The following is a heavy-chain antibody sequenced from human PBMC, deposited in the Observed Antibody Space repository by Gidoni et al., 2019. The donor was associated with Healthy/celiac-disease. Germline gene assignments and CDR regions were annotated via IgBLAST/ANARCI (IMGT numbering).Heavy chain of an antibody. CDR2: ISSSSSYI. CDR1: GVTFSSYS. D-gene: IGHD6-6*01. V-gene: IGHV3-21*01. Sequence: EVQLVESGGGLVKPGGSLRLSCAASGVTFSSYSMNWVRQAPGKGLEWVSSISSSSSYIYYADSVKGRFTISRDNAKNSLYLQMNSLRAEDTAVYYCARLVDYEYSRDFDYWGQGTLVTVSS. J-gene: IGHJ4*02. CDR3: ARLVDYEYSRDFDY.